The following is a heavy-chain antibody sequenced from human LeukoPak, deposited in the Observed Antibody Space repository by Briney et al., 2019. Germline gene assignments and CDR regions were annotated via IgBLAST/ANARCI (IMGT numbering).Heavy chain of an antibody. Sequence: GGSLRLSCAASGFTFSSDSMNWVRQAPGKGLEWVSSISGSSSYIYYADSVKGRFTISRDNAKNSLYLQMNSLRAEDTAVYYCARDFFEDRSVGRDSSSPFDYWGQGTLVTVSS. V-gene: IGHV3-21*01. CDR3: ARDFFEDRSVGRDSSSPFDY. J-gene: IGHJ4*02. D-gene: IGHD6-13*01. CDR2: ISGSSSYI. CDR1: GFTFSSDS.